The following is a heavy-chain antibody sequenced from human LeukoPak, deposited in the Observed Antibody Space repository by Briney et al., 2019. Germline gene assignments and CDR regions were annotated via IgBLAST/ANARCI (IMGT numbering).Heavy chain of an antibody. CDR1: GFTFSSYD. D-gene: IGHD3-16*01. CDR3: AKKTWGSGLDV. J-gene: IGHJ6*02. Sequence: GGSLRLSCAASGFTFSSYDMHWVRQATGKGLEWVSGIGTTADTHYADSVKGRFTISRENAKSSLYLQMNSLKAGDTAVYYCAKKTWGSGLDVWGQGTTVTVSS. V-gene: IGHV3-13*04. CDR2: IGTTADT.